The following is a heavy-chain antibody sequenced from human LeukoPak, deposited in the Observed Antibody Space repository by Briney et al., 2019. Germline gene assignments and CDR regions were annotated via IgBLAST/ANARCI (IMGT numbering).Heavy chain of an antibody. CDR3: AKVGPVLRCFDWFDY. CDR2: ISWNSGSI. CDR1: GFTFDDYA. J-gene: IGHJ4*02. D-gene: IGHD3-9*01. V-gene: IGHV3-9*03. Sequence: GGSLRLSCAASGFTFDDYAMHWVRQAPGKGLEWVSGISWNSGSIGYADSVKGRFTISRDNAKNSLYLQMNSLRAEDMALYYCAKVGPVLRCFDWFDYWGQGTLVTVSS.